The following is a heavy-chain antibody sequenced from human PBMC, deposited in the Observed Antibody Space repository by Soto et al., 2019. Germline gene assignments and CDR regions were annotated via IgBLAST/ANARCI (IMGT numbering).Heavy chain of an antibody. Sequence: AVKVACKISGGTFSSYAISWVLQSPGERRECIGLSIPIFGTAHYAPKYQGRVTIPAAESTSTAYMELSSLRSEDTAVYYCASDYSGSYYLPPDPWFDHWGQGLLVTVS. CDR1: GGTFSSYA. D-gene: IGHD1-26*01. CDR3: ASDYSGSYYLPPDPWFDH. V-gene: IGHV1-69*13. J-gene: IGHJ5*02. CDR2: SIPIFGTA.